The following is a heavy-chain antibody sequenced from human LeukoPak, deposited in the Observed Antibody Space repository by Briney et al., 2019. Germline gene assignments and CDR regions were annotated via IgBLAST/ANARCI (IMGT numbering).Heavy chain of an antibody. CDR1: GFTFSSYG. CDR3: AKGPIAAAGTPWFDP. Sequence: GGSLRLSCAASGFTFSSYGMHWVRQAPGKGLEWVAVISYDGSNKYYADSVKGRFTISRDNSKNTLYLQMNSLRAEDTAVYYCAKGPIAAAGTPWFDPWGQGALVTVSS. J-gene: IGHJ5*02. V-gene: IGHV3-30*18. CDR2: ISYDGSNK. D-gene: IGHD6-13*01.